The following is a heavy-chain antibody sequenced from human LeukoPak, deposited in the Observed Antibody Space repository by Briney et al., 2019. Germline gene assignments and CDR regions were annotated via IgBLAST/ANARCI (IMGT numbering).Heavy chain of an antibody. V-gene: IGHV3-48*04. Sequence: GGSLRLSCAASGFTFSRYWMNWVRQAPGKGLEWVSYISSSGSTIYYADSVKGRSTISRDNAKNSLYLQMNSLRAEDTTVYYCAREEAGYYYYYMDVWGKGTTVTVSS. CDR2: ISSSGSTI. D-gene: IGHD6-19*01. CDR1: GFTFSRYW. CDR3: AREEAGYYYYYMDV. J-gene: IGHJ6*03.